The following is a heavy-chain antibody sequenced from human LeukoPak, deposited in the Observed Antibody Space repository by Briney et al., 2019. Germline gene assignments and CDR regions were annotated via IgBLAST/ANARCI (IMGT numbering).Heavy chain of an antibody. CDR3: ARGKTTVVTPENYYYYMDV. CDR1: GYTFTSYG. D-gene: IGHD4-23*01. J-gene: IGHJ6*03. Sequence: ASVKVSCKASGYTFTSYGISWVRQAPGQGLEWMGWISAYNGNTNYAQKLQGRVTMTTDTSTSTAYMELRSLRSEDTAVYYCARGKTTVVTPENYYYYMDVWGKGTTVTISS. V-gene: IGHV1-18*01. CDR2: ISAYNGNT.